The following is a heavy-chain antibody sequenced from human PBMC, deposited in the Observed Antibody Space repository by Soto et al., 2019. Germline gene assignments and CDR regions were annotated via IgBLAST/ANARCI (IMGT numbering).Heavy chain of an antibody. J-gene: IGHJ4*02. CDR1: GFSLRGYS. Sequence: EVQLVESGGGFVQPGGSLRLSCAASGFSLRGYSMIWVRQAPGKGLEWVSYISGSGTTIYYADSVKGRFTISRDNAKNSVYLQMNSLGDEDTAVYYCARGAGYGDYGGYWGQGTLVIVSS. CDR2: ISGSGTTI. D-gene: IGHD4-17*01. V-gene: IGHV3-48*02. CDR3: ARGAGYGDYGGY.